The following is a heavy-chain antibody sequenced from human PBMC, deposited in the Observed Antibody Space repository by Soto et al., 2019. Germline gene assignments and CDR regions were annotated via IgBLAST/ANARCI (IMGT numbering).Heavy chain of an antibody. D-gene: IGHD5-18*01. CDR1: GFTFSSYS. CDR3: ARDAERGKGGYADV. CDR2: ISSSSSYI. Sequence: GGSLRLSCAASGFTFSSYSMNWVRQAPGKGLEWVSSISSSSSYIYYADSVKGRFTISRDNAKNSLYLQMNSLRAEDTAVYYCARDAERGKGGYADVWGQGTTVTVSS. J-gene: IGHJ6*02. V-gene: IGHV3-21*01.